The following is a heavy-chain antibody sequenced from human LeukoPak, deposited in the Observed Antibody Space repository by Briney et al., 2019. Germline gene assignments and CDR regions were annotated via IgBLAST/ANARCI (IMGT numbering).Heavy chain of an antibody. V-gene: IGHV4-34*01. J-gene: IGHJ4*02. Sequence: PSETLSLTCAVYGGSFRGYYWGWIRQPPGKGLEWIGEINHSGSTNYNPSLKSRVTISVDTSKNQFSLKLSSVTAADTAVYYCARAKTSPRGYSYGYMYWGQGTLVTVSS. D-gene: IGHD5-18*01. CDR3: ARAKTSPRGYSYGYMY. CDR2: INHSGST. CDR1: GGSFRGYY.